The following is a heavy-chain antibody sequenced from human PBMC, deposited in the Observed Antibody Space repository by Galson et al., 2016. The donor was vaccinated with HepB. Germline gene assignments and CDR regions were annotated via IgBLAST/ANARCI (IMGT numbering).Heavy chain of an antibody. CDR1: GYIFGEYA. CDR2: IRSKAYGGTT. Sequence: SLRLSCAASGYIFGEYALSWFRQAPGKGLEWVSFIRSKAYGGTTEYAASVKGRFTISRDDSKSIADLQMNSLKTEHTAVYYCTTTYKSCRQRYWGQGTLGTVSS. V-gene: IGHV3-49*03. CDR3: TTTYKSCRQRY. J-gene: IGHJ4*02. D-gene: IGHD1-14*01.